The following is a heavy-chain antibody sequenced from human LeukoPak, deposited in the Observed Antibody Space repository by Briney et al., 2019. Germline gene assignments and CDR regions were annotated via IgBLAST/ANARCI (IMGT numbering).Heavy chain of an antibody. CDR1: GFTFSSYS. J-gene: IGHJ5*02. CDR3: AREGSGDTAMVTIS. D-gene: IGHD5-18*01. CDR2: ISSSSHYI. Sequence: PGGSLRLSCAASGFTFSSYSMNWVRQAPGKGLEWVSSISSSSHYIYYADSVKGRFTISRDNAKNSLYLQMNSLRAEDTAVYFCAREGSGDTAMVTISWGQGTLVTVSS. V-gene: IGHV3-21*01.